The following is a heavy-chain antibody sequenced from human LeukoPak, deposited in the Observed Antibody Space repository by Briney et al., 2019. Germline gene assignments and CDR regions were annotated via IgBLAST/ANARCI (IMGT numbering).Heavy chain of an antibody. Sequence: SETLSLTCPAPGGSISSYHWSWIRQPAGKGLDGIGRIYTSGSTNYNPSLKSRVTMSVDTSKNQFSLKLSSVTAADTAVYYCARDGGEESTKPPAHSWFDPWGQGTLVTVSS. J-gene: IGHJ5*02. CDR2: IYTSGST. V-gene: IGHV4-4*07. D-gene: IGHD2-2*01. CDR1: GGSISSYH. CDR3: ARDGGEESTKPPAHSWFDP.